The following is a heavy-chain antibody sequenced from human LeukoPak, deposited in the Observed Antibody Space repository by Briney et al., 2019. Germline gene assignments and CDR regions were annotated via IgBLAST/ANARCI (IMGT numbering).Heavy chain of an antibody. V-gene: IGHV1-2*02. Sequence: ASVKVSCKASGYTFTGYYMHWVRQAPGQGLEWMGWINPNSGGTNYAQKFQGRVTMTRDTSISTAYMELSRLRCDDTAVYYCARDLAIFGVVIILPYYYGMDVWGQGTTVTVSS. D-gene: IGHD3-3*01. CDR3: ARDLAIFGVVIILPYYYGMDV. CDR1: GYTFTGYY. J-gene: IGHJ6*02. CDR2: INPNSGGT.